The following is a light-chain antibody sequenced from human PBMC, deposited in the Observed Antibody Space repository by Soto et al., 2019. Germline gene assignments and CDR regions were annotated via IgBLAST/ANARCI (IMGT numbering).Light chain of an antibody. J-gene: IGLJ2*01. CDR3: SSYTSSSTPL. Sequence: QSALTQPASVSGSPGQSITISCTGTSSDVGGYNYVSWYQQHPGKAPKLMIYDVSNRPSGVSNRFSGSTSGNTASLTISGLQAEDEADYYCSSYTSSSTPLFGGGTKLTVL. V-gene: IGLV2-14*01. CDR2: DVS. CDR1: SSDVGGYNY.